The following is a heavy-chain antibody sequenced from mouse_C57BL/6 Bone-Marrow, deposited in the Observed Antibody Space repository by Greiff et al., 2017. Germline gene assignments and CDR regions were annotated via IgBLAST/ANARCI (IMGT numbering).Heavy chain of an antibody. CDR3: ASLHGNYVYWYFDV. D-gene: IGHD2-1*01. CDR1: GYTFTSYW. Sequence: VQLQQPGAELVKPGASVKMSCKASGYTFTSYWITWVKQRPGQGLEWIGDIYPGSGSTNYNEKFKSKATLTVDTSSSTAYMQLSSLTSEDSAVYYCASLHGNYVYWYFDVWGTGTTVTVSS. J-gene: IGHJ1*03. V-gene: IGHV1-55*01. CDR2: IYPGSGST.